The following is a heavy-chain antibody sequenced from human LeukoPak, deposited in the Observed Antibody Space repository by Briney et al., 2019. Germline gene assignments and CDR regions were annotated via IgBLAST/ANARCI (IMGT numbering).Heavy chain of an antibody. V-gene: IGHV3-30*18. D-gene: IGHD3-22*01. CDR3: AKQDYYEYYFDY. CDR2: ISYDGSNK. Sequence: GGSLRLSCAASGFTFSSYGMHWVRQAPGKGLKWVAVISYDGSNKYYADSVKGRFTISRENSKNTLYLQMNSLRAEDTAVYYCAKQDYYEYYFDYWGQGTLVTVSS. J-gene: IGHJ4*02. CDR1: GFTFSSYG.